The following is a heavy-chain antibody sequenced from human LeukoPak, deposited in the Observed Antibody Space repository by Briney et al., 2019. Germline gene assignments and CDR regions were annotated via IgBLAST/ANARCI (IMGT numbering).Heavy chain of an antibody. V-gene: IGHV3-48*02. J-gene: IGHJ4*02. CDR2: ISRGGDAP. D-gene: IGHD7-27*01. CDR1: GFTFSSYT. Sequence: GGSLRLSCAASGFTFSSYTMNWVRQGPGKGLEWVLFISRGGDAPSYADSVKGRFTIYRDNAKNSLYLQMNSLRDDDTAVYYCARDENWGFDYWGQGTLVTVSS. CDR3: ARDENWGFDY.